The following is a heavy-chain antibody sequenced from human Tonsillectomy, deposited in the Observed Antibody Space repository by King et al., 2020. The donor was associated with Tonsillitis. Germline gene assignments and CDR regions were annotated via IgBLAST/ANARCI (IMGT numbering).Heavy chain of an antibody. Sequence: VQLQESGPGLVKPSQTLSLTCTVSGGSINSGGYFWSWIRQHPGKGLEWIGNIYYSGSTYYNPSLKSRVTISVDTSKNQFSLKLGSVTAADTAVYYCARGYSFTLFGVVTHWYFDLGGRGTLAT. D-gene: IGHD3-3*01. V-gene: IGHV4-31*03. CDR3: ARGYSFTLFGVVTHWYFDL. J-gene: IGHJ2*01. CDR1: GGSINSGGYF. CDR2: IYYSGST.